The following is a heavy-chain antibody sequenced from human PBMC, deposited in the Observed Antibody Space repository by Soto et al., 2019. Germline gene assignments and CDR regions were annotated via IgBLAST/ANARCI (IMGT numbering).Heavy chain of an antibody. CDR3: ARGFSVEMASLDV. CDR1: GFTFRNYG. D-gene: IGHD6-6*01. J-gene: IGHJ6*02. CDR2: IWYDGRNK. Sequence: QVQLVESGGGVVQPGRSLRLSCAASGFTFRNYGMHWVRQAPGKGLEWVTVIWYDGRNKYYADSVKGRFTISRDNSKSTLYLEMNSLRVEDTAVYYCARGFSVEMASLDVWGQGTTVTVSS. V-gene: IGHV3-33*01.